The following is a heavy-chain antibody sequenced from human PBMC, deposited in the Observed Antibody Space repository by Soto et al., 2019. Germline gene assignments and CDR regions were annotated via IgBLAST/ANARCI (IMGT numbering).Heavy chain of an antibody. CDR3: ARGEEKFDY. V-gene: IGHV1-18*01. CDR2: ISTFNGNT. J-gene: IGHJ4*02. Sequence: GASVKVSCKASGYTFITYGLSWVRQAPGQGFEWMGWISTFNGNTNYAQKFQGRVTMTTDTSTSTAYMELRSLGSDDTAVYYCARGEEKFDYWGQGALVTVSS. CDR1: GYTFITYG.